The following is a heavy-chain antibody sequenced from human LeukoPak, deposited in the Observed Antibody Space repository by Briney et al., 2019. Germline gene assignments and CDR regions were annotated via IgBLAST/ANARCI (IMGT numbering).Heavy chain of an antibody. CDR1: GFPFSTYY. CDR2: IDSDGNIT. Sequence: GGSLSLSCAASGFPFSTYYIHWGRQAPGKGLVWVSRIDSDGNITTYADSVKGRFTISRDNAKNTLYLQMNSLRAEDTAVYYCARISYDSSGYYDYWGQGTLVTVSS. V-gene: IGHV3-74*01. CDR3: ARISYDSSGYYDY. D-gene: IGHD3-22*01. J-gene: IGHJ4*02.